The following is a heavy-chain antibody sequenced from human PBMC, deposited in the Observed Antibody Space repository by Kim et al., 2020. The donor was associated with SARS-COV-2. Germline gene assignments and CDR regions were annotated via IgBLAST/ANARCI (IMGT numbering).Heavy chain of an antibody. J-gene: IGHJ3*02. CDR2: INAGNGNT. V-gene: IGHV1-3*01. CDR1: GYTFTSYA. D-gene: IGHD3-9*01. Sequence: ASVKVSCKAFGYTFTSYAMHWVRQAPGQGLEWMGWINAGNGNTKYLQKFQGRVTITRDTSASTAYMELSSLRSEDTAVYYCARDGRESYYDILTGYYNIQPDVFDIWGQGTMVTVSS. CDR3: ARDGRESYYDILTGYYNIQPDVFDI.